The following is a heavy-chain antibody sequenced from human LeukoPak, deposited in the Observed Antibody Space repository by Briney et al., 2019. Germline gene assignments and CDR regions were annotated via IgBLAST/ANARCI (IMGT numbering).Heavy chain of an antibody. J-gene: IGHJ4*02. CDR1: GGSISSSNW. CDR2: IYHSGST. CDR3: ASRGPLEWLLGPGIFDY. D-gene: IGHD3-3*01. Sequence: PSETLSLTCAVSGGSISSSNWWSWVRQPPGKGLEWIGEIYHSGSTNYNPSLKSRVTISVDKSKNQFSLKLSSVTAADTAVYYCASRGPLEWLLGPGIFDYWGQGTLVTVSS. V-gene: IGHV4-4*02.